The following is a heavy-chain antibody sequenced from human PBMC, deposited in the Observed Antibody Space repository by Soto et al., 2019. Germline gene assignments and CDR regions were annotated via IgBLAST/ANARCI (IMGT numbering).Heavy chain of an antibody. J-gene: IGHJ4*02. CDR3: AKDGLLWFGELTR. CDR1: GFTFSSYA. V-gene: IGHV3-23*01. CDR2: ISGSGGST. Sequence: EVQLLESGGGLVQPGGSLRLSCAASGFTFSSYAMSWVRQAPGKGLEWVSAISGSGGSTYYADSVKGRFTISRDNSKNTLYLKMNSLRAEDTAVYYCAKDGLLWFGELTRWGQGTLVTVSS. D-gene: IGHD3-10*01.